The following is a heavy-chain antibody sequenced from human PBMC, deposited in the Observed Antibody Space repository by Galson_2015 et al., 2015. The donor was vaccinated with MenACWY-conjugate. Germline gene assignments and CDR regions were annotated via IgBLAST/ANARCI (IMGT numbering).Heavy chain of an antibody. CDR1: GYIFSSYA. J-gene: IGHJ5*01. Sequence: SVKVSCKASGYIFSSYAMNWVRQAPGQGLEWMGWINTNTGKPTYAQGFTGRFVFSLDTSVSTAYLQLSSLKAEDTAVYYCATPYSTSRRLPPGSWGHGTLVAVSS. CDR3: ATPYSTSRRLPPGS. V-gene: IGHV7-4-1*02. CDR2: INTNTGKP. D-gene: IGHD2-21*01.